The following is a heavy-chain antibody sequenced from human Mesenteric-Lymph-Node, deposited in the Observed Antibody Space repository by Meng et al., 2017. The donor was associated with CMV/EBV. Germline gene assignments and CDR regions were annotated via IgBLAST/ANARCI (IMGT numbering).Heavy chain of an antibody. CDR2: ISGSGGST. CDR3: AKSPDIVLMMGDWFDP. J-gene: IGHJ5*02. V-gene: IGHV3-23*01. Sequence: GESLKISCAASGFTFSSHAMSWVRQAPGKGLEWVSGISGSGGSTYYADSVKGRFTISRDNSKNTLYLQMNSLRAEDTAVYYCAKSPDIVLMMGDWFDPWGQGTLVTVSS. D-gene: IGHD2-8*01. CDR1: GFTFSSHA.